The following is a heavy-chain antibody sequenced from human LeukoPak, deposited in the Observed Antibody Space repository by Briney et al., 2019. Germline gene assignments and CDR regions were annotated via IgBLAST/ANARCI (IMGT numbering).Heavy chain of an antibody. CDR3: ARDGHGVPLDY. J-gene: IGHJ4*02. V-gene: IGHV3-74*01. CDR1: GFPFSSYY. CDR2: IKGDGSIA. D-gene: IGHD4-17*01. Sequence: GGSLRLSCVASGFPFSSYYMYWVRQVPGKGLVWVSQIKGDGSIADYADSGQGRFTVSRDNARNMLFLQMNSLRVDDTAMYYCARDGHGVPLDYWGQGTLVTVSP.